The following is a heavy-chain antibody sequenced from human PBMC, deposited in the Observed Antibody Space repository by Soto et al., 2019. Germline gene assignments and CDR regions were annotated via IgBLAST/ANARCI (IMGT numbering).Heavy chain of an antibody. V-gene: IGHV3-48*01. J-gene: IGHJ5*02. D-gene: IGHD6-13*01. CDR1: GFTFSSYS. CDR2: IGSSSSTI. CDR3: ARHPERIAQIGWFDP. Sequence: GGSLSLSCAASGFTFSSYSMNWVRQAPGKGLEWVSYIGSSSSTIYYADSVKGRFTISRDNAKNSLYLQMNSLRAEDTAVYYCARHPERIAQIGWFDPWGQGTLVTVSS.